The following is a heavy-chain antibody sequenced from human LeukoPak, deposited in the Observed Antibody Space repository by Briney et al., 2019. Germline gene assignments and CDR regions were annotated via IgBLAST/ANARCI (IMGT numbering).Heavy chain of an antibody. CDR2: IYYSGST. D-gene: IGHD3-3*01. J-gene: IGHJ6*02. CDR3: ARVRSYDFWSGYYRPGYYYYGMDV. V-gene: IGHV4-59*01. CDR1: GGSISSYY. Sequence: SETLSLTCTVSGGSISSYYWSWIRQPPGKGLEWIGYIYYSGSTNYNPSLKSRVTISVDTSKNQFSLKLSSVTAADTAVYYCARVRSYDFWSGYYRPGYYYYGMDVWSQGTTVTVSS.